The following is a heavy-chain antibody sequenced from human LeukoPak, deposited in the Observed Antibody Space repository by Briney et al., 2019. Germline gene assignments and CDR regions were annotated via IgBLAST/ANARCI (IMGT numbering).Heavy chain of an antibody. V-gene: IGHV3-66*01. CDR1: GFTVSSHY. CDR2: IYDGGST. J-gene: IGHJ6*02. Sequence: GGTLCLSCAVSGFTVSSHYMSWVRQAPGKGLEWVSVIYDGGSTNYEHSVQGRFTISRDNFKNQLQLQMNSLRAEDTAVYYCVRAENGMDVWGQGTTVTVSS. CDR3: VRAENGMDV.